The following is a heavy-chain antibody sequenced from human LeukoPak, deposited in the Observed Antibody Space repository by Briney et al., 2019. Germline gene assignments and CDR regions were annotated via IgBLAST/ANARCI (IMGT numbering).Heavy chain of an antibody. CDR1: GFTFSNYW. CDR3: ARGGPDSSDYSSLFDY. J-gene: IGHJ4*02. V-gene: IGHV3-74*01. D-gene: IGHD3-22*01. Sequence: GGSLRLSCAASGFTFSNYWMSWVRHAPGKGLVWVSRINSDGSSRHYADSVKGRFTISRDNAKNTLHLQMTSLRAEDTAVYYCARGGPDSSDYSSLFDYWGRGILVTVSS. CDR2: INSDGSSR.